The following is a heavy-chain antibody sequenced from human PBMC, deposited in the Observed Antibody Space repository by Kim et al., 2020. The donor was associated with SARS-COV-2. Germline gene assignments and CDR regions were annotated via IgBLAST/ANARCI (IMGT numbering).Heavy chain of an antibody. CDR3: ARHYYGSGSYYKPQKFDY. CDR2: INHSGST. D-gene: IGHD3-10*01. Sequence: SETLSLTCAVYGGSFSGYYWSWIRQPPGKGLEWIGEINHSGSTNYNPSLKSRVTISVDTSKNQFSLKLSSVTAADTAVYYCARHYYGSGSYYKPQKFDYWGQGTLVTVSS. V-gene: IGHV4-34*01. J-gene: IGHJ4*02. CDR1: GGSFSGYY.